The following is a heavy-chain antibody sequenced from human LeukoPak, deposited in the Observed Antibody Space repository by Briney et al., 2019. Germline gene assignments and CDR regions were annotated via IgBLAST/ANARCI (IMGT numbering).Heavy chain of an antibody. CDR2: ISSSSSYI. D-gene: IGHD3-3*01. V-gene: IGHV3-21*01. Sequence: NPGGSLRLSCAASGFTFSSYSMNWVRQAPGKGLEWVSSISSSSSYIYYADSVKGRFTISRDNAKNSLYLQMNSLRAEDTAVYYCARDLGDFWRGYHRWGQGTMVTVSS. CDR3: ARDLGDFWRGYHR. CDR1: GFTFSSYS. J-gene: IGHJ3*01.